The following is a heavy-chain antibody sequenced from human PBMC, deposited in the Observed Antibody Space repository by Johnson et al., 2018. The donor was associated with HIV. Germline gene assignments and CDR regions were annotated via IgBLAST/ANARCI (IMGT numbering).Heavy chain of an antibody. V-gene: IGHV3-15*01. Sequence: VQLVESGGGLVKPGGSLRLSCAASGFTFSNAWMSWVRQAPGKGLAWVGRIKSKTDGGTPDYAAPVKGRFTISRDDSKNTLYLQMNSLKTEDTAVYYCARSGGYPKAVDMWGQGTLVTVPA. CDR1: GFTFSNAW. CDR2: IKSKTDGGTP. CDR3: ARSGGYPKAVDM. J-gene: IGHJ3*02. D-gene: IGHD6-13*01.